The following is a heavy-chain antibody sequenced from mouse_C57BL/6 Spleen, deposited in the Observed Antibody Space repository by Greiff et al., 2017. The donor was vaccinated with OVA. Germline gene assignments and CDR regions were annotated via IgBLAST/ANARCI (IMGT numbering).Heavy chain of an antibody. CDR1: GFTFTDYY. V-gene: IGHV7-3*01. Sequence: EVQLVESGGGLVQPGGSLSLSCAASGFTFTDYYMSWVRQPPGKALEWLGFIRHKANGYTTEYSAYVKGRFTISRDNSQSIRYLQMNALRAEDSATYDCARYQYGSSYDWYFDVWGTGTTVTVSS. D-gene: IGHD1-1*01. CDR2: IRHKANGYTT. CDR3: ARYQYGSSYDWYFDV. J-gene: IGHJ1*03.